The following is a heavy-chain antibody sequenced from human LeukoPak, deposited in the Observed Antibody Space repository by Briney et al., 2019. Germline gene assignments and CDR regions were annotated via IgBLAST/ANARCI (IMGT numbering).Heavy chain of an antibody. D-gene: IGHD6-19*01. Sequence: GASVKVSCKASGYTFTSYYMHWVRQAPGQGLEWMGWINPNSGGTNYAQKFQGRVTMTRDTSISTAYMELSRLRSDDTAVYYCAREVAGTGSNDYWGQGTLVTVSS. J-gene: IGHJ4*02. V-gene: IGHV1-2*02. CDR3: AREVAGTGSNDY. CDR1: GYTFTSYY. CDR2: INPNSGGT.